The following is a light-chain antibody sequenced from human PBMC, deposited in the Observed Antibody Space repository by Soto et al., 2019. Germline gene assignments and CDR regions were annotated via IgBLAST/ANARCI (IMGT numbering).Light chain of an antibody. J-gene: IGKJ5*01. Sequence: DIQMTQSPSSQSASVGDRITITCRASQSVSRYLNWYQQKPGKAPNLLIYAASNLQSGVPSRISGSGSGTDFTLTISSLQPEDFATYYCQQSYTIPITFGQGTRLEIK. CDR2: AAS. V-gene: IGKV1-39*01. CDR3: QQSYTIPIT. CDR1: QSVSRY.